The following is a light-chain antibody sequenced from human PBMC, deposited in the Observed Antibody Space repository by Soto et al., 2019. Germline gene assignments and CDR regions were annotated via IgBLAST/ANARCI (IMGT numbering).Light chain of an antibody. CDR2: GAS. V-gene: IGKV3-20*01. Sequence: EMVLTQSPGTLSLSPGERATLSCRASQSVSSSYLAWYQQKPGQAPRLLIYGASSRATGIPDRFSGSGSGTDFTLTIRRLEPEDFAVYYCQQCGSSPITFGQGTRLEIK. CDR3: QQCGSSPIT. CDR1: QSVSSSY. J-gene: IGKJ5*01.